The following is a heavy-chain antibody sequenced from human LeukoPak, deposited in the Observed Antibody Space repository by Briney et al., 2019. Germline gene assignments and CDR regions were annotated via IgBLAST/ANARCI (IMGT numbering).Heavy chain of an antibody. Sequence: SETLSLTCTVSGGSVSSGSYYWSWLRQPPGKGLEWIGYIYYSGSTNYNPSLKSRVTISVDTSKNQFSLKLSSVTAADTAVYYCARNDGWFGELSRFDYWGQGTLVTVSS. CDR1: GGSVSSGSYY. CDR2: IYYSGST. CDR3: ARNDGWFGELSRFDY. D-gene: IGHD3-10*01. J-gene: IGHJ4*02. V-gene: IGHV4-61*01.